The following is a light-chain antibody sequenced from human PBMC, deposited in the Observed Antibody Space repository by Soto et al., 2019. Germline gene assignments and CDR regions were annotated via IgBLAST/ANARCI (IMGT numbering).Light chain of an antibody. CDR1: NSNIGRND. Sequence: QSVLAQPPSASGTPGQRVTISCSGSNSNIGRNDVTWYQQVPGTAPQCLIYSNDQRPSGVPDRISGSRSGTSASLAISGPQAGDEAEYSWAPGDDTLRARLFGGGTNLPAL. V-gene: IGLV1-44*01. J-gene: IGLJ2*01. CDR2: SND. CDR3: APGDDTLRARL.